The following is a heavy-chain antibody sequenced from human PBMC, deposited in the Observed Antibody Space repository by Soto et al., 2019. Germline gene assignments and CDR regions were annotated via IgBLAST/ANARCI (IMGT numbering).Heavy chain of an antibody. J-gene: IGHJ6*02. V-gene: IGHV4-30-4*01. CDR3: ARDREDYGGYYYYGMDV. CDR1: GGSISSGDYY. CDR2: IYYSGST. D-gene: IGHD4-17*01. Sequence: QVQLQESGPGLVKPSQTLSLTCTVSGGSISSGDYYWSWIRQPPGKGLEWIGYIYYSGSTYYNPSLKSRVTISVDTSKNQFSLKLSSVTDADTTVYYCARDREDYGGYYYYGMDVWGQGTTVTVSS.